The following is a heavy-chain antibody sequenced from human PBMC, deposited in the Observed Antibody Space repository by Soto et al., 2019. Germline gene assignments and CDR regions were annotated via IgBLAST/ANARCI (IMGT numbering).Heavy chain of an antibody. CDR2: INAGNGNT. Sequence: ASVKVSCKASGYPFTSYAMHWVRQAPGQRLEWMGWINAGNGNTKYSQKFQGRVTITRDTSASTAYMELSSLRSEDTAVYYCARDNLVYYYDSSGFDYWGQGTLVTVSS. D-gene: IGHD3-22*01. V-gene: IGHV1-3*01. J-gene: IGHJ4*02. CDR3: ARDNLVYYYDSSGFDY. CDR1: GYPFTSYA.